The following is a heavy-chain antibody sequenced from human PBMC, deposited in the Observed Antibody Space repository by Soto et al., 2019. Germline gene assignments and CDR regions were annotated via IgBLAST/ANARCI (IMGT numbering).Heavy chain of an antibody. D-gene: IGHD2-15*01. Sequence: QVQLVQSGAEVKKPGASVKVTCKASGYTFTSYDSNWVRQATGQGLEWMGWMNPNSGNTGFAQKFQGRVTMTRNTSISTAYMELSSPRSEDTAVHYCARGPQDILDHWGQGTLVTVSS. CDR3: ARGPQDILDH. V-gene: IGHV1-8*01. CDR1: GYTFTSYD. J-gene: IGHJ4*02. CDR2: MNPNSGNT.